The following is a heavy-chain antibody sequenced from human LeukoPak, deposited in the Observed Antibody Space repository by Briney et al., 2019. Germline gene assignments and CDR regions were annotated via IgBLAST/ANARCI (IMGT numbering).Heavy chain of an antibody. CDR2: ISGSGDTT. CDR3: AKERYGSGSYYFDY. D-gene: IGHD3-10*01. CDR1: GFTFTSYA. Sequence: GGSLRLSCAASGFTFTSYAVTWVRQAPGKGLEWVLGISGSGDTTYYADSVKGRFTISRDNSKNTLYLQMNSLRAEDTAVYYCAKERYGSGSYYFDYWGQGTLVTVSS. J-gene: IGHJ4*02. V-gene: IGHV3-23*01.